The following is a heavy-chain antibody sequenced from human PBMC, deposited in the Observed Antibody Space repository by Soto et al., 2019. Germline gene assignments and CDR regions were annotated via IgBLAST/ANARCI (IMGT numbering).Heavy chain of an antibody. V-gene: IGHV4-4*07. J-gene: IGHJ4*02. D-gene: IGHD3-22*01. CDR1: GGSISSYY. CDR2: IYTSGST. Sequence: SETLSLTCTVSGGSISSYYWSWIRQPAGKGLEWIGRIYTSGSTNYNPSLKSRVTMSVDTSKNQFSLKLSSVTAADTAAYYCARGASYYYDSSGLRTFDYWGQGTLVTVSS. CDR3: ARGASYYYDSSGLRTFDY.